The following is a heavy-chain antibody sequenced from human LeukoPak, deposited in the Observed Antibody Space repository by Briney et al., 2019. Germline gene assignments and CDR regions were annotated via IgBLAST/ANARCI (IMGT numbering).Heavy chain of an antibody. CDR2: IRYDGSNK. V-gene: IGHV3-30*02. Sequence: GGSLGLSCAASGFTFSSYGMHWVRQAPGKGLEWVAFIRYDGSNKYYADSAKGRFTISRDNSKNTLYLQMNSLRAEDTAVYYCAKDLPMYYDFWSGLFDYWGQGTLVTVSS. CDR1: GFTFSSYG. CDR3: AKDLPMYYDFWSGLFDY. J-gene: IGHJ4*02. D-gene: IGHD3-3*01.